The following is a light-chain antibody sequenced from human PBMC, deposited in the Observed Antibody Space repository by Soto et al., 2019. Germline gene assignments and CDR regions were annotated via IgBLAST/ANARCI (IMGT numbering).Light chain of an antibody. CDR2: AAS. Sequence: DIQMTQSPSYLSASVGDRVTITCRASQSISSYLNWYQQKPGKAPKLLIYAASSLQSGVPSRFSGSGSGTDFTLTISSLQPEDFATYYSQQSYSTSWTFGQGTKVEIK. CDR3: QQSYSTSWT. V-gene: IGKV1-39*01. J-gene: IGKJ1*01. CDR1: QSISSY.